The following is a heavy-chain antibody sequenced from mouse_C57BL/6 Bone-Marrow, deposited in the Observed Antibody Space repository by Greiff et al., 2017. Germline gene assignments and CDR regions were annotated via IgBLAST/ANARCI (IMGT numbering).Heavy chain of an antibody. D-gene: IGHD1-1*01. CDR2: IDPSDSYT. V-gene: IGHV1-69*01. J-gene: IGHJ2*01. CDR3: ARERVLLGYYFDY. Sequence: QVQLQQPGAELVMPGASVKLSCKASGYTFTSYWMHWVKQRPGQGLEWIGEIDPSDSYTNYNQKFKGKSTLTVDKSSSTAYMQLSSLTSEDSAVYYCARERVLLGYYFDYWGQGTTLTVSS. CDR1: GYTFTSYW.